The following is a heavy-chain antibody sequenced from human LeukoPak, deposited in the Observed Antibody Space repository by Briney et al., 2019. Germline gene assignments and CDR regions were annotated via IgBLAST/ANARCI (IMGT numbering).Heavy chain of an antibody. D-gene: IGHD3-16*02. V-gene: IGHV4-59*06. Sequence: SETLSLTCTVSGGSISSYYWSWIRQPPGKGLEWIGYIYYNGRTFYNPSLKSRVTISIDTSKNQFSLKLSSVAAADTAVYYFAVYIWGSYRHSASWGQGTLVTVSS. CDR2: IYYNGRT. CDR3: AVYIWGSYRHSAS. CDR1: GGSISSYY. J-gene: IGHJ5*02.